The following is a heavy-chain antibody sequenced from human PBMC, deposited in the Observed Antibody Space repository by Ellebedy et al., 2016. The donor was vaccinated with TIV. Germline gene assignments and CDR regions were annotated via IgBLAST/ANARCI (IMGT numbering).Heavy chain of an antibody. Sequence: AASVKVSCKASGYTFTGYYMHWVRQAPGQGLEWMGWINPNSGGTNYAQKFQGRVTMTRDTSISTAYMELSRLSSDDTAVYYCARGWGPHCSSTSCYVAYYYGMDVWGQGTTVTVSS. CDR3: ARGWGPHCSSTSCYVAYYYGMDV. D-gene: IGHD2-2*01. J-gene: IGHJ6*02. V-gene: IGHV1-2*02. CDR1: GYTFTGYY. CDR2: INPNSGGT.